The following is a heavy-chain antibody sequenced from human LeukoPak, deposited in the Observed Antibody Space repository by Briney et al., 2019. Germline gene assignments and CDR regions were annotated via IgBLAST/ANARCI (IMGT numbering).Heavy chain of an antibody. CDR3: TKDRRGPAAGTWYFDS. V-gene: IGHV3-74*01. J-gene: IGHJ4*02. CDR1: GFTFSSYW. Sequence: GGSLRLSCAASGFTFSSYWMHWVRHAPGKGLVWVSRIKSDGSSTGYADSVKGRFTISRDNAKNTLYLQLNSLRAGDTAIYYCTKDRRGPAAGTWYFDSWGQGTLVTVSS. CDR2: IKSDGSST. D-gene: IGHD6-13*01.